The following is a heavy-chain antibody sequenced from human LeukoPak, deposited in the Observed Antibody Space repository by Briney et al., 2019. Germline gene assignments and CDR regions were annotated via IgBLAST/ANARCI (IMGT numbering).Heavy chain of an antibody. Sequence: GGSLILSCVASGFSVSSNYMSWVRQAPGKGLEWVSVMYSGGHTYYADSVKGRFTVSRDYSKNTLYLQMDSLRAEDTAVYYCARDLHPSHFDSWGQGTLVTVSS. CDR1: GFSVSSNY. CDR3: ARDLHPSHFDS. J-gene: IGHJ4*02. V-gene: IGHV3-53*01. CDR2: MYSGGHT.